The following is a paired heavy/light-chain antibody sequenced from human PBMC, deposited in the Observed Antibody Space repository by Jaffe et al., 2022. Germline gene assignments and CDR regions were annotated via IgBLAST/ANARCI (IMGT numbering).Light chain of an antibody. CDR2: DNN. CDR3: GTWDSSLSAYDVV. V-gene: IGLV1-51*01. Sequence: QSVLTQPPSVSAAPGQKVTISCSGSSSNIGNNYVSWYQQLPGTAPKLLIYDNNKRPSGIPDRFSGSKSGTSATLGITGLQTGDEADYYCGTWDSSLSAYDVVFGGGTKLTVL. J-gene: IGLJ2*01. CDR1: SSNIGNNY.
Heavy chain of an antibody. Sequence: QVQLQESGPGLVKPSQTLSLTCTVSGGSISSGSYYWSWIRQPAGKGLEWIGRIYTSGSTNYNPSLKSRVTISVDTSKNQFSLKLSSVTAADTAVYYCARAGNPGIAAAGPRVRKDRRVGYYMDVWGKGTTVTVSS. V-gene: IGHV4-61*02. CDR2: IYTSGST. D-gene: IGHD6-13*01. J-gene: IGHJ6*03. CDR3: ARAGNPGIAAAGPRVRKDRRVGYYMDV. CDR1: GGSISSGSYY.